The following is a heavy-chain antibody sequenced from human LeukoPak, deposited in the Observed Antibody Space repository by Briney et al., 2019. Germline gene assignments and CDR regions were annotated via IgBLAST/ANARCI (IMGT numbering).Heavy chain of an antibody. V-gene: IGHV4-38-2*02. Sequence: SETLSLTCTVSGYSISSGYYWGWIRQPPGKGLEWIGSIYHSGSTYYNPSLKSRVTMSIDTSKNQFSLKLSSVTAADTAIYYCARAPAYDSTFLAYWGQGTLVTVSS. CDR2: IYHSGST. CDR1: GYSISSGYY. CDR3: ARAPAYDSTFLAY. J-gene: IGHJ4*02. D-gene: IGHD3-22*01.